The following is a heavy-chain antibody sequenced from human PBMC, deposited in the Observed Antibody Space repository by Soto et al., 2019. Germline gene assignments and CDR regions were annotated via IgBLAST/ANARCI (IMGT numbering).Heavy chain of an antibody. D-gene: IGHD3-22*01. V-gene: IGHV3-48*03. CDR3: ARGVYDSNGYSYP. CDR2: ISSSGKRI. J-gene: IGHJ5*02. Sequence: PVGSLRLSCAASGFNFSSYEMNWVRQAPGKGLEWISYISSSGKRIYYADSVKGRFTISRDNPKNSLYLQMNSLRAEDTAVYYCARGVYDSNGYSYPWGQGTLVTVSS. CDR1: GFNFSSYE.